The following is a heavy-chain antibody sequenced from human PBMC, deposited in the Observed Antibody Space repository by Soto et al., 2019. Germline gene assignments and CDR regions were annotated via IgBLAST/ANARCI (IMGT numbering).Heavy chain of an antibody. CDR2: INHSGST. CDR1: GGSFSGYY. D-gene: IGHD2-15*01. J-gene: IGHJ4*02. V-gene: IGHV4-34*01. Sequence: QVQLQQWGAGLLKPSETLSLTCAVYGGSFSGYYWSWIRQPPGKGLEWIGEINHSGSTNYNPSLKGRVTISVDTSKNQFSLKLSSVTAADTAVYYCASGLGVAGSCYWGQGTLVTVSS. CDR3: ASGLGVAGSCY.